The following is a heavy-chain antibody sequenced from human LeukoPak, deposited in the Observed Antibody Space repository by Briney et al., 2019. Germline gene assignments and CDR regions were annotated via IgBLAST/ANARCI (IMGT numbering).Heavy chain of an antibody. CDR1: GFTFSSYA. Sequence: GGSLRLSCAASGFTFSSYAMSWVRQAPGKGLEWVSAISGSGGSTYYADSVKGRFTISRDNSKNTLYLQMNSLRAEDTPVYYCAKTEGITMIVVVITTLYYFDYWGQGTLVTVSS. CDR2: ISGSGGST. D-gene: IGHD3-22*01. CDR3: AKTEGITMIVVVITTLYYFDY. J-gene: IGHJ4*02. V-gene: IGHV3-23*01.